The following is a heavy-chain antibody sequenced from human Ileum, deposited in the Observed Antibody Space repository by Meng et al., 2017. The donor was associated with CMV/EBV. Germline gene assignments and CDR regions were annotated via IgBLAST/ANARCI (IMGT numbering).Heavy chain of an antibody. V-gene: IGHV3-23*01. J-gene: IGHJ5*02. D-gene: IGHD2-21*01. CDR3: AKDYLDSRASDS. Sequence: EGHVWEAWGGLLPPGGPLRVSVVCPGCNCSNQVLNGVRQAPGKGLDWVSIIRRGGDTYYADSVRGRFTVARDNSKNTLYPQMNILGVEDSAVYYWAKDYLDSRASDSWGQGTLVTVSS. CDR1: GCNCSNQV. CDR2: IRRGGDT.